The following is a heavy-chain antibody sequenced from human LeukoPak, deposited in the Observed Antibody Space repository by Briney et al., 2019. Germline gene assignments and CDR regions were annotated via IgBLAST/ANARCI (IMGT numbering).Heavy chain of an antibody. CDR3: AESWGSGSSTFDY. CDR2: ISGSGGST. CDR1: GFTFSSYA. J-gene: IGHJ4*02. V-gene: IGHV3-23*01. Sequence: AGGSLRLSCAASGFTFSSYAMSWVRQAPGKGLEWVSAISGSGGSTYYADSVKGRFTISRDNSKNTLYLQMNSLRAEDTAVYYCAESWGSGSSTFDYWGQGTLVTVSS. D-gene: IGHD3-10*01.